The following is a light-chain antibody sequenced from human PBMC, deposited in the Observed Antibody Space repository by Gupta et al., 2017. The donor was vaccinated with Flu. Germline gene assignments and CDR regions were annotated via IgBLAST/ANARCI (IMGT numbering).Light chain of an antibody. CDR2: GAS. J-gene: IGKJ3*01. CDR3: QQRYSYPRT. Sequence: DIQLTQSPSFLSASLGDRVTITCRASLGISSHLAWYRQKPGKAANLLIYGASTLQSGVPSRFSGSGSGTELTLTVSSLQPEDFATYSCQQRYSYPRTFGPGTKVEIK. V-gene: IGKV1-9*01. CDR1: LGISSH.